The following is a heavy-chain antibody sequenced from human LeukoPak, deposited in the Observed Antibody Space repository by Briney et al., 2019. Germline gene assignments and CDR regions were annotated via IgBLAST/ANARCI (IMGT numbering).Heavy chain of an antibody. CDR1: GFTFSSYS. CDR3: ARAPSRSEQFDP. V-gene: IGHV3-21*01. CDR2: ISTSSSYI. Sequence: GGSLRLSCAASGFTFSSYSMNWVRQAPGKGLEWVSSISTSSSYIYYADSVKGRFTISRVNAKNSLYLQMNSLRVEDTAVYYCARAPSRSEQFDPWGQGTLVTVSS. J-gene: IGHJ5*02. D-gene: IGHD3-3*01.